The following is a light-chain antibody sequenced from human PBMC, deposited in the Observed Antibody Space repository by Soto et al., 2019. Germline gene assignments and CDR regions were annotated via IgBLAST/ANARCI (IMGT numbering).Light chain of an antibody. CDR1: QSLLHSKGYNY. J-gene: IGKJ3*01. CDR2: LGS. V-gene: IGKV2-28*01. CDR3: MQALQTPIT. Sequence: DIVMTQSPLSLPVTPGEPASISCRSSQSLLHSKGYNYLDWYLQKPGQSPQLLIYLGSNRASGVHDRFSGSGSGTDFTLKISRVEAEDVGVYYGMQALQTPITFGPGTKVDIK.